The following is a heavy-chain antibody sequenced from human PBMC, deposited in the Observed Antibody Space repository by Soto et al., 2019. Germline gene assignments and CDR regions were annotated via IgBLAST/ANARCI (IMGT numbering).Heavy chain of an antibody. V-gene: IGHV3-15*01. CDR2: IKSKTDGGTT. J-gene: IGHJ4*02. D-gene: IGHD3-10*01. Sequence: GGSLRLSCAASGFTFSNAWMSWVRQAPGKGLEWVGRIKSKTDGGTTDYAAPVKGRFTISRDDSKNTLYLQMNSLKTEDTAVYYCTTSYGSGSYIHDYWGQGTLVTVSS. CDR3: TTSYGSGSYIHDY. CDR1: GFTFSNAW.